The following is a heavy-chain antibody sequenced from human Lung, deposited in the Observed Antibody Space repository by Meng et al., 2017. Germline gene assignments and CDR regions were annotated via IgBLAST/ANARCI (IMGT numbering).Heavy chain of an antibody. CDR2: IYNSGST. Sequence: HGQLQKAGPGLVKPSQTLSLTCTVSGGSISISNYYWSWIRQPPGKGLEWSGHIYNSGSTYYNPSLKSRITISVDTSKNQFSLKLSSVTAADTAVYYCARGQKGYFDLWGRGTLVTVSS. CDR3: ARGQKGYFDL. J-gene: IGHJ2*01. CDR1: GGSISISNYY. V-gene: IGHV4-30-4*01.